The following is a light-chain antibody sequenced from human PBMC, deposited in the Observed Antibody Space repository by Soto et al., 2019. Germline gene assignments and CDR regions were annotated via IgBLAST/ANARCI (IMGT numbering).Light chain of an antibody. CDR2: YFN. V-gene: IGLV2-14*03. J-gene: IGLJ2*01. Sequence: QSALTQPASVSGSPGQSITISCTGNSSDIGAFNFVSWYQQHPGKAPKLILFYFNFRPSGFSNHFSGSKSGNTASLTISGLQAEDEADYCTSWTTSTTMIFGGGTKVTVL. CDR1: SSDIGAFNF. CDR3: TSWTTSTTMI.